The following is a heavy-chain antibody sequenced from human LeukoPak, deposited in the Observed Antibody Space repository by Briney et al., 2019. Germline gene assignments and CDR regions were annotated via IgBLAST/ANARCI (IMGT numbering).Heavy chain of an antibody. Sequence: GGSLTLSCAASGFTFDCCGMHWVRQAPGKGLEWVAFIRNVGNDKYYADSVKGRFFISRDNSKNTLSLQMNSLRVEDTAVYYCAKGCRYCSGGSYLDYWGQGTLVTVSS. V-gene: IGHV3-30*02. D-gene: IGHD2-15*01. CDR1: GFTFDCCG. CDR3: AKGCRYCSGGSYLDY. J-gene: IGHJ4*02. CDR2: IRNVGNDK.